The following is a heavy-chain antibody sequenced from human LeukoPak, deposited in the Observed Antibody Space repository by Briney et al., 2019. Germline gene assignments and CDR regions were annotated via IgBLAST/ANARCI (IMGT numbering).Heavy chain of an antibody. V-gene: IGHV3-9*01. CDR1: GGSISSYY. D-gene: IGHD1-26*01. J-gene: IGHJ4*02. CDR3: AKGRYSGSYYREKNFDY. Sequence: LSLTCTVSGGSISSYYWSWIRQPPGKGLEWVSGISWNSGSIGYADSVKGRFTISRDNAKNSLYLQMNSLRAEDTALYYCAKGRYSGSYYREKNFDYWGQGTLVTVSS. CDR2: ISWNSGSI.